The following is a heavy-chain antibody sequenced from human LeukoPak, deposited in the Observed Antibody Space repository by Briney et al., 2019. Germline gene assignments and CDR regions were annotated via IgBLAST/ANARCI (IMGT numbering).Heavy chain of an antibody. CDR3: AKSVSSWYYFDY. CDR1: GFTFSSYS. D-gene: IGHD6-13*01. Sequence: GGSLRLSCAASGFTFSSYSMNWVRQAPGKGLEWVAVISYDGSNKYYADSVKGRFTISRDNSKNTLYLQMNSLRAEDTAVYYCAKSVSSWYYFDYWGQGTLVTVSS. CDR2: ISYDGSNK. J-gene: IGHJ4*02. V-gene: IGHV3-30*18.